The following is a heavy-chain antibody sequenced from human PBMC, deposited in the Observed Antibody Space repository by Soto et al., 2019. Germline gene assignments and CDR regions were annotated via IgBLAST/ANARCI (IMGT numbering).Heavy chain of an antibody. J-gene: IGHJ5*02. CDR1: GGSISSGGYS. CDR3: AIYSYGSGWYRGDWFDP. CDR2: IYHSGST. V-gene: IGHV4-30-2*01. D-gene: IGHD6-19*01. Sequence: QLQLQESGSGLVKPSQTLSLTCAVSGGSISSGGYSWSWIRQPPGKGLEWIGYIYHSGSTYYNPSRKSRVTISVGRSKNQFSLKLSSVTAADTAVYYCAIYSYGSGWYRGDWFDPWGQGTLVTVSS.